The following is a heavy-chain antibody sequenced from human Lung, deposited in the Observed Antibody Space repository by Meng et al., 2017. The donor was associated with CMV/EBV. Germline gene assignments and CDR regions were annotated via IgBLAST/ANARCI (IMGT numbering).Heavy chain of an antibody. D-gene: IGHD1-26*01. J-gene: IGHJ4*02. CDR2: ISAYNGNT. CDR3: ARDATKTHSGSYYDY. CDR1: GYTFNTYG. Sequence: QVQLVQSGAEVKKPGASVKVSCKASGYTFNTYGISRVRQAPGQGLEWMGWISAYNGNTNYAKKLQGRVSMTTDTATSTAYMELRSLRSDDTAVYYCARDATKTHSGSYYDYWGQGTLVTVSS. V-gene: IGHV1-18*01.